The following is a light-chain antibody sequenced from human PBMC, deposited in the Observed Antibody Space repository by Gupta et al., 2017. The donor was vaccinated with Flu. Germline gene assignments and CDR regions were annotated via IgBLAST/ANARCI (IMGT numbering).Light chain of an antibody. CDR3: TSYTSRSSWV. V-gene: IGLV2-14*01. CDR1: SSDVGAYNY. Sequence: QSALTQPASVSGSPGQSITISCTGSSSDVGAYNYVSWYKQYPSEAPTVMIYEVSNPPSVVYKRSAGSTSGNTAFLTIAGRQAEDDAYYYCTSYTSRSSWVFGGGTKLTVL. CDR2: EVS. J-gene: IGLJ3*02.